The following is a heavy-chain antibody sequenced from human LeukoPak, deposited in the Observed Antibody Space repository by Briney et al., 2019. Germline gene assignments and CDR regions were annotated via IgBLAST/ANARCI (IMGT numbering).Heavy chain of an antibody. D-gene: IGHD6-13*01. V-gene: IGHV3-48*01. Sequence: QPGGSLRLSCVASGFTFSTFGMNWVRQAPGKGLEWVSYIGSGSSPIYYADSVKGRFIMSRDNAKNSLYLQMNSLRAEDTAVYYCARIGAGSSRDYWGQGTLVTVSS. CDR2: IGSGSSPI. CDR3: ARIGAGSSRDY. CDR1: GFTFSTFG. J-gene: IGHJ4*02.